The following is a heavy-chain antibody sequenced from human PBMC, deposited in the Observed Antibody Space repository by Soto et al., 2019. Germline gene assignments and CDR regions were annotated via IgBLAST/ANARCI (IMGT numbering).Heavy chain of an antibody. D-gene: IGHD3-10*01. CDR3: ARGSGSEPPESHYYYYGMDV. Sequence: GGSLRLSCAASGFSLSTYSMNWVRQAPGKGLEWVSSISSSSNYIYYADSMKGRFTISRDNAKNSLYLQMNSLRAEDTAVYYCARGSGSEPPESHYYYYGMDVWGQGTTVTVS. CDR2: ISSSSNYI. CDR1: GFSLSTYS. J-gene: IGHJ6*02. V-gene: IGHV3-21*01.